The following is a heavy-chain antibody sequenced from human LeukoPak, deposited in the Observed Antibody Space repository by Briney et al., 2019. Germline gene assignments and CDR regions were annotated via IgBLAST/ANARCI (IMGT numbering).Heavy chain of an antibody. CDR3: ARGTHGYFDWLYNY. CDR2: IKQDGSEK. V-gene: IGHV3-7*02. Sequence: GSLRLSCAASGFTFSGYWIGLVRQASGEGLGLVAHIKQDGSEKYYVDSVKGRFTISRDNAKSSLYLQMNSLRAEDTAVYYCARGTHGYFDWLYNYWGQGTLVTVSS. CDR1: GFTFSGYW. D-gene: IGHD3-9*01. J-gene: IGHJ4*02.